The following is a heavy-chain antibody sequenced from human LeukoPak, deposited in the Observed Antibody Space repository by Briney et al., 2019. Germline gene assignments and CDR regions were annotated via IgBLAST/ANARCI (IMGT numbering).Heavy chain of an antibody. J-gene: IGHJ3*02. D-gene: IGHD5-24*01. Sequence: KPSETLPLTCAVYGGSFSGYYWSWIRQPPGKGLEWIGEINHSGSTNYNPSLKSRVTISVDTSKNQFSLKLSSVTAADTAVYYCARGPRWLRSAFDIWGQGTMVTVSS. CDR1: GGSFSGYY. V-gene: IGHV4-34*01. CDR2: INHSGST. CDR3: ARGPRWLRSAFDI.